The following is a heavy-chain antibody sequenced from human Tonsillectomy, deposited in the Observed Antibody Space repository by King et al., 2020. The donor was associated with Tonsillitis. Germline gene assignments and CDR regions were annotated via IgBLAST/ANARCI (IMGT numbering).Heavy chain of an antibody. CDR2: IIPIVGIA. Sequence: VQLVESGAEVKKPGSSVKVSCKASGDTFTSYAISWVRQAPGQGLEWMGRIIPIVGIANYAQKFQGRVTIIADKSTNTAYMELSSLRSEDTAVYYCARDGYSYGYESYYFDYWGQGTLVTVSS. V-gene: IGHV1-69*09. CDR1: GDTFTSYA. J-gene: IGHJ4*02. CDR3: ARDGYSYGYESYYFDY. D-gene: IGHD5-18*01.